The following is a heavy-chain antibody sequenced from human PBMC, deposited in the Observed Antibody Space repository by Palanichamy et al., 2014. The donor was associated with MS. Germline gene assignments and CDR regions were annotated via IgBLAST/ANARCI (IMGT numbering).Heavy chain of an antibody. Sequence: QLQLQESGPGLVRPSETLSLTCTVSGGSISSSSYYWGRIRQPPGKGLEWIGSIYYSGSTYYNPSLKSRVTISVDTSRNHFSLKLNSVTAADTAVYYCARHHSSKSSWRSFDYWGQGTLVPVSS. J-gene: IGHJ4*02. CDR2: IYYSGST. CDR1: GGSISSSSYY. D-gene: IGHD6-13*01. CDR3: ARHHSSKSSWRSFDY. V-gene: IGHV4-39*01.